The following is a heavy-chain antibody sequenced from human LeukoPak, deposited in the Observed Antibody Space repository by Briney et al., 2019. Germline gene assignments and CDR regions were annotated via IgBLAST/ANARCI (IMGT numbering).Heavy chain of an antibody. CDR2: INHSGST. CDR3: ARRNNIVVVPAAIWFDP. J-gene: IGHJ5*02. V-gene: IGHV4-34*01. CDR1: GGSFSGYY. D-gene: IGHD2-2*01. Sequence: SETLSLTCAVYGGSFSGYYWSWIRQPPGEGLEWIGEINHSGSTNYNPSPKSRVTISVDASKNQFSLKLSSVTAADTAVYYCARRNNIVVVPAAIWFDPWGQGTLVTVSS.